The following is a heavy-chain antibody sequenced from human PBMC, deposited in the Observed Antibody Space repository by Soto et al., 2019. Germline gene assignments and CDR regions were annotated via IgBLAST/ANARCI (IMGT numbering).Heavy chain of an antibody. CDR2: ISSDGGST. CDR3: ARAAAGTGPYYYYGMDV. Sequence: EVQLVESGGGLVQPGGSLRLSCAASGFTFSSYAMHWVRQAPGKGLEYVSAISSDGGSTYYANSVKGRFTISRDNSKNTLYLQMGSLRAEDMAVYYCARAAAGTGPYYYYGMDVWGQGTTVTVSS. J-gene: IGHJ6*02. V-gene: IGHV3-64*01. D-gene: IGHD6-13*01. CDR1: GFTFSSYA.